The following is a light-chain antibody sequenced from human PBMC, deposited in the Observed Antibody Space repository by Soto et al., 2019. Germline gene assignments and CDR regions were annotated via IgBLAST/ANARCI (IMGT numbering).Light chain of an antibody. J-gene: IGKJ4*01. CDR1: QSVSSN. Sequence: ETVMTQSPATLSLSAGERATLSFRVSQSVSSNLVWYQHKPGQAPSLLIYGASTSASDIPARFSGSGSGTEFTLTISSLQSEDYAVYYCQQYNNLPRTFGGRTKVEIK. V-gene: IGKV3-15*01. CDR2: GAS. CDR3: QQYNNLPRT.